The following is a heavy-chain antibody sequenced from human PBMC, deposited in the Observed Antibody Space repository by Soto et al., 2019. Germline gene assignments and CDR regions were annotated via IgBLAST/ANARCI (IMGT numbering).Heavy chain of an antibody. CDR1: GFTFRFYD. J-gene: IGHJ4*02. CDR3: AKDAYTPIRTTAHDSGGLDH. CDR2: ISRDGNNK. D-gene: IGHD4-4*01. Sequence: PGGSLRLSCATSGFTFRFYDMHWVRQAPGKGLEWVAIISRDGNNKDYGDSVKGRFTISRDNSKNTLYLQMNSLRGEDTAVYYCAKDAYTPIRTTAHDSGGLDHWGRGTLATVSS. V-gene: IGHV3-30*18.